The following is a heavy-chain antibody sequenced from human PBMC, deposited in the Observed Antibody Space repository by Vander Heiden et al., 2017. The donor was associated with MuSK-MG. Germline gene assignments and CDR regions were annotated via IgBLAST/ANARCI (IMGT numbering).Heavy chain of an antibody. V-gene: IGHV4-34*01. Sequence: QVQLQQWGAGLLKPSETLSLTCAVYGGSFSGYYWSWIRQPPGKGLEWIGEINHSGSTNYNPSLKSRVTISVDTSKNQFSLKLSSVTAADTAVYYCAKSITIFGVVKKGYYMDVWGKGTTVTVSS. CDR2: INHSGST. CDR1: GGSFSGYY. J-gene: IGHJ6*03. D-gene: IGHD3-3*01. CDR3: AKSITIFGVVKKGYYMDV.